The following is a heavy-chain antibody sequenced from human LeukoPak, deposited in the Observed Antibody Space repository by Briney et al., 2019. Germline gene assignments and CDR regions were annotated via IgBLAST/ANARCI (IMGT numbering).Heavy chain of an antibody. V-gene: IGHV2-5*02. D-gene: IGHD5-18*01. CDR3: AHSWWIQPGG. Sequence: SGPTLVKPPQTLTLTCTFSGLSLSTSGVGVGWIRQPPGKALEWLALIYWDDDKRYSPSLKSRLTITKDTSKNQVVLTMTNVDPVDTATYYCAHSWWIQPGGWGQGTLVTVSS. CDR2: IYWDDDK. CDR1: GLSLSTSGVG. J-gene: IGHJ4*02.